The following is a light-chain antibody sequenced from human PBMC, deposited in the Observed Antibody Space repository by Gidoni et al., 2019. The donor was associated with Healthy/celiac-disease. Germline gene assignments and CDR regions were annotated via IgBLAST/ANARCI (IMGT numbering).Light chain of an antibody. CDR2: AAS. V-gene: IGKV1-39*01. Sequence: DIQMTQSPSSLSASVGDRVTITCRASQSISSYLNLYQQKPGKAPKHLIYAASSLQSGVPSRFSGSGSGTDFTLTISSLQPEDFATYYCQQSYSTLLTFGGGTKVEIK. CDR1: QSISSY. J-gene: IGKJ4*01. CDR3: QQSYSTLLT.